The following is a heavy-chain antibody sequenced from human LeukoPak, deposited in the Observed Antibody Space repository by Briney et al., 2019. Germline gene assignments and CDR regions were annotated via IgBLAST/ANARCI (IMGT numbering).Heavy chain of an antibody. V-gene: IGHV4-59*08. CDR1: GGSITGYY. CDR3: ARHGSIYSFDY. CDR2: ISYSGST. D-gene: IGHD2-21*01. J-gene: IGHJ4*02. Sequence: NPSETLSLTCTVSGGSITGYYWSGIRQPPGKGLEWIDYISYSGSTNYNPSLKSRVTMSVDTSKNQFSLRLSSVTAADTAVYCCARHGSIYSFDYGGQGTLVTVSS.